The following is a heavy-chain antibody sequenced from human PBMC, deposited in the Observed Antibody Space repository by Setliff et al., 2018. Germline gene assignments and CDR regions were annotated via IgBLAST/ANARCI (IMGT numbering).Heavy chain of an antibody. J-gene: IGHJ6*02. CDR3: AKEPAVTMTESIRRSYYDYALDV. Sequence: SVKVSCKASGYTFTYYGISWVRQAPGQGLEWMGWISGHNGNTNYAQKFQGRVTLTTDTSTDTAYMELRGLRFDDTAIYYCAKEPAVTMTESIRRSYYDYALDVWGQGTAVTVSS. CDR1: GYTFTYYG. V-gene: IGHV1-18*01. CDR2: ISGHNGNT. D-gene: IGHD3-22*01.